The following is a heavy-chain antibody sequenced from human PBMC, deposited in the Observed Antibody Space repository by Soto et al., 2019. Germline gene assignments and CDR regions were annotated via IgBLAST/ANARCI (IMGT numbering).Heavy chain of an antibody. CDR2: IYYSGST. V-gene: IGHV4-30-4*01. CDR3: ARVSYYYDSSGYYYVAFDI. J-gene: IGHJ3*02. D-gene: IGHD3-22*01. CDR1: GAPISSGDYD. Sequence: ALSVTSKVSGAPISSGDYDWSWVRQAPGKGVEWIGYIYYSGSTYYNPSLKRRLDISLDVSKNVFSLKLSYVNAADTAVYYCARVSYYYDSSGYYYVAFDIWGQGTMVTVSS.